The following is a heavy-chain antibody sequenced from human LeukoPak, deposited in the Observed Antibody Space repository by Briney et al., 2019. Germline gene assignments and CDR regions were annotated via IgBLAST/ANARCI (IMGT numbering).Heavy chain of an antibody. J-gene: IGHJ4*02. Sequence: SETLSLTCTVSGASISRSNYYWGWIRQPPGKGLEWIGSIYHTGSAYYNPSLKSRVTISVDTSKNQFSLKLSSVTAADTAVYYCAAEPSVTNFDCWGQGTLVTVSS. V-gene: IGHV4-39*01. CDR1: GASISRSNYY. CDR2: IYHTGSA. D-gene: IGHD4-17*01. CDR3: AAEPSVTNFDC.